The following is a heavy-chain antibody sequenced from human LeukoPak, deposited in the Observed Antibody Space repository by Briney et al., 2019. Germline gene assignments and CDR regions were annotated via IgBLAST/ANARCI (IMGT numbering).Heavy chain of an antibody. V-gene: IGHV1-18*04. D-gene: IGHD2-2*01. CDR1: GYTVTNYY. Sequence: GASVKVSCKASGYTVTNYYMHWVRQAPGQGLEWMGWISAYNGNTNYAQKLQGRVTMTTDTSTSTAYMELRSLRSDDTAVYYCARWGVVVVPAAPELNWFDPWGQGTLVTVSS. CDR3: ARWGVVVVPAAPELNWFDP. J-gene: IGHJ5*02. CDR2: ISAYNGNT.